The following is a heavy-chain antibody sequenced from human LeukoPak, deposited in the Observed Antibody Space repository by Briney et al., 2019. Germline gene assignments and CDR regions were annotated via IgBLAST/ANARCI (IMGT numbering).Heavy chain of an antibody. Sequence: SETLSLTCAVYGGSFSGYYWSWIRQPPGKGLEWIGEINHSGSTNYNPSLKGRVTISVDTSKNQFSLKLSSVTAADTAVYYCASSIAARPYYYYYGMDVWGQGTTVTVSS. CDR2: INHSGST. D-gene: IGHD6-6*01. CDR1: GGSFSGYY. J-gene: IGHJ6*02. CDR3: ASSIAARPYYYYYGMDV. V-gene: IGHV4-34*01.